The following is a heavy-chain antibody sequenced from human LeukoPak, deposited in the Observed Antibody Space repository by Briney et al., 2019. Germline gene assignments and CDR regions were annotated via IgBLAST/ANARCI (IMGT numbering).Heavy chain of an antibody. CDR1: DCSVTSGKLY. Sequence: SQTLSLTCTASDCSVTSGKLYWNWIRQPAGMGLEWIGRIYTNGGASYNPSLKSRVTCSIDASKKQFSLKLSSVTAADTAVYYCAREPPGYWGQGILVTVSS. V-gene: IGHV4-61*02. CDR2: IYTNGGA. J-gene: IGHJ4*02. CDR3: AREPPGY.